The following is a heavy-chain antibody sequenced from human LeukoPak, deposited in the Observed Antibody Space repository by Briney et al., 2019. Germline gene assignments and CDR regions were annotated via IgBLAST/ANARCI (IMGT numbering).Heavy chain of an antibody. CDR3: ARARRYYGSGSWFYYYMDV. CDR2: IIPIFGTA. Sequence: ASVKVSCKTSGYTFNTYGIAWVRQAPGQGLEWMGRIIPIFGTANYAQKFQGRVTITTDESTSTAYMELSSLRSEDTAVYYCARARRYYGSGSWFYYYMDVWGKGTTVTVSS. D-gene: IGHD3-10*01. V-gene: IGHV1-69*05. CDR1: GYTFNTYG. J-gene: IGHJ6*03.